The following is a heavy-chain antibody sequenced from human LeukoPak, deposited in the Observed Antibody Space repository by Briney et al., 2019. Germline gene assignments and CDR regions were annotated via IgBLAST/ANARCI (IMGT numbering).Heavy chain of an antibody. V-gene: IGHV2-5*02. CDR1: GFSLSTSGEG. D-gene: IGHD6-19*01. J-gene: IGHJ4*02. CDR2: IYWDDDK. Sequence: KASGPTLVNPTQTLTLTCTFSGFSLSTSGEGVGWIRQPPGKALEWLALIYWDDDKRYSPPLKSRLTITKDTSRNQVVLTMTNMDPVDTATYYCAHKSWLVRFDYWGQGTLVTVSS. CDR3: AHKSWLVRFDY.